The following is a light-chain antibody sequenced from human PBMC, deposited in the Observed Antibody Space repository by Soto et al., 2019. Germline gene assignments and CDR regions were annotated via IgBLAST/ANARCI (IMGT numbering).Light chain of an antibody. CDR1: QSITTR. V-gene: IGKV3-20*01. Sequence: EIVLTQSPDTLSLSPGGRATLSCRASQSITTRLAWYQQKPGQPPRLLISGASVRASGVPVRITGSGSGTDFTLTISRLEPEDFAVYYCQHYAGSPNTFGLGTRLEIK. CDR3: QHYAGSPNT. J-gene: IGKJ5*01. CDR2: GAS.